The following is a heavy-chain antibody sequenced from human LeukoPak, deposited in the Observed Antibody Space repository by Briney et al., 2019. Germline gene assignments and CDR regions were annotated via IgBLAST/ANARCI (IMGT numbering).Heavy chain of an antibody. CDR2: INHSGST. D-gene: IGHD1-26*01. V-gene: IGHV4-34*01. CDR1: GGSLSGYY. J-gene: IGHJ3*02. CDR3: ARTGLLNCGSCGLHAFDI. Sequence: SETLSLTCAVYGGSLSGYYWSWIRQPPGQGLEWIGEINHSGSTNYNPSLKSRVTISVDTSKNQFSLKLSSVTAADTAVYYCARTGLLNCGSCGLHAFDIWGQGTMVTVSS.